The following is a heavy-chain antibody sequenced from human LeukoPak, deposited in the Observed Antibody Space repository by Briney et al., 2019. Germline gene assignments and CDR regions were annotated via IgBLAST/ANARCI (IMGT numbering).Heavy chain of an antibody. V-gene: IGHV5-51*01. J-gene: IGHJ3*02. CDR2: IYPGDSDT. D-gene: IGHD6-6*01. CDR3: ARPEGSSRSAFDI. CDR1: GYSFTSYW. Sequence: GESLKISCKGSGYSFTSYWIGWVRQLPGKGLEWMGIIYPGDSDTRYSPSFQGQVTISADKSISTAYLQWSSLKASDTAMYYCARPEGSSRSAFDIWGQGTMVTVSS.